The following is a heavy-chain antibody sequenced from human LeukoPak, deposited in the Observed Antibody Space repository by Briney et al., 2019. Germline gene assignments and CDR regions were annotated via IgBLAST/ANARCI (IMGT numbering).Heavy chain of an antibody. J-gene: IGHJ5*02. CDR3: AKDWGRSPKWLDP. CDR1: GFTFNNYA. D-gene: IGHD2-15*01. Sequence: GGSLRLSCAASGFTFNNYAMTWVRQAPGKGLEWVSAISASGDNTYYAGSVKGRFTISRDNSKNTLYLQMNTLRAEDTAIYYCAKDWGRSPKWLDPWGQGTLVTVSS. V-gene: IGHV3-23*01. CDR2: ISASGDNT.